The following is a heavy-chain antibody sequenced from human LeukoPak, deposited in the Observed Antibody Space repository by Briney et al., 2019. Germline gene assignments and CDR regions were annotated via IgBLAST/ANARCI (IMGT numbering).Heavy chain of an antibody. CDR2: ISSSSSTI. D-gene: IGHD3-22*01. Sequence: GGSLRLSCAASGFTFSSYSMNWVRQAPGKGLEWVSYISSSSSTIYYADSVKGRFTISSDNAKNSLYLQMNSLRAEDTAVYYCARGPYYYDSEGFDYWGQGTLVTVSS. CDR3: ARGPYYYDSEGFDY. V-gene: IGHV3-48*01. J-gene: IGHJ4*02. CDR1: GFTFSSYS.